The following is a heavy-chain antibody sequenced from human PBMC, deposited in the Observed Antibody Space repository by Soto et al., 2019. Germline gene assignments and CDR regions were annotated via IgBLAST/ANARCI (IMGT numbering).Heavy chain of an antibody. CDR1: GDTFSSDP. D-gene: IGHD2-21*01. V-gene: IGHV1-69*06. CDR2: IIPIYART. CDR3: AREQVPVTQGCGGAFDT. J-gene: IGHJ3*02. Sequence: SVKVSCKASGDTFSSDPLNWVRQAPGQVLEWMGVIIPIYARTNYAQKFQGSVTITADKSTSTAYMELSSLRSEDTGVYYPAREQVPVTQGCGGAFDTGGEGTTVTVSS.